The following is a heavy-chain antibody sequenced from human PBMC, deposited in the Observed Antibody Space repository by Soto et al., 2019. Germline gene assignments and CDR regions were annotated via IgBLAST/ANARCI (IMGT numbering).Heavy chain of an antibody. CDR2: FSYSVTT. D-gene: IGHD7-27*01. Sequence: SETLSLTCSVSGDSVSSRNYQWSWIRQPPGKGLEWIGYFSYSVTTNYNPSLKGRVTLSVDTSKNQFSLRLSSVTAADTAVYYCARDNWGSLDYWGQGALVTVSS. V-gene: IGHV4-61*01. CDR1: GDSVSSRNYQ. CDR3: ARDNWGSLDY. J-gene: IGHJ4*02.